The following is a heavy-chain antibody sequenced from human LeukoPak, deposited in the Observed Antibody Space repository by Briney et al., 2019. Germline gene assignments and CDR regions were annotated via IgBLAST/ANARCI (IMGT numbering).Heavy chain of an antibody. J-gene: IGHJ6*04. D-gene: IGHD4-11*01. CDR1: GCTFDDYA. CDR3: AKDLDYLQDYYYGMDV. CDR2: ISWDGGST. Sequence: GGSLRLSCAASGCTFDDYAMHWVRQPPGKGLEWVSLISWDGGSTYYADSVKGRFTISRDNSKNSLYLQMNSLRAEDTALYYCAKDLDYLQDYYYGMDVWGKGTTVTVSS. V-gene: IGHV3-43D*04.